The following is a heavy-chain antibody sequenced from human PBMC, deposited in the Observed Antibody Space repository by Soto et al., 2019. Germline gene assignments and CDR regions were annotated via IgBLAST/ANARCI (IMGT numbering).Heavy chain of an antibody. J-gene: IGHJ6*02. CDR3: ARARPRYGMDV. V-gene: IGHV4-39*01. CDR1: GGSISSSSYY. Sequence: PSETLSLTCTVSGGSISSSSYYWGWIRQPPGKGLEWIGSIYYSGSTYYNPSPKSRVTISVDTSKNQFSLKLSFVTPADTAVYYCARARPRYGMDVWGQGTTVTVSS. CDR2: IYYSGST.